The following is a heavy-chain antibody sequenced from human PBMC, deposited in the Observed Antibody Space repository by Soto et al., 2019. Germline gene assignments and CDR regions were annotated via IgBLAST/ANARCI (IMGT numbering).Heavy chain of an antibody. J-gene: IGHJ3*02. CDR1: GFTFSSYG. Sequence: QVQLVESGGGVVQPGRSLRLSCAASGFTFSSYGMHWVRQAPGKGLEWVAVIWYDGSNKYYADSVKGRFTISRDNSKNTLYLQMNILRVEDTAVYYCARDGSGDRHAFDIWGQGTMVTVSS. CDR3: ARDGSGDRHAFDI. CDR2: IWYDGSNK. V-gene: IGHV3-33*01. D-gene: IGHD3-10*01.